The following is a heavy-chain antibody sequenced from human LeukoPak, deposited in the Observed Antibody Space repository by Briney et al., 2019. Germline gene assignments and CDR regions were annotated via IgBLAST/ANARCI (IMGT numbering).Heavy chain of an antibody. CDR3: ARALASLVVPAATRGFDY. CDR2: IYDSVFT. CDR1: GGSISSYY. D-gene: IGHD2-2*01. V-gene: IGHV4-59*08. J-gene: IGHJ4*02. Sequence: PSETLSLTCTVSGGSISSYYWSWIRQPPGKGLEWIGYIYDSVFTKYNPFLKSRVTISVDTSKSQFSLRLSSVTAADTAVYYCARALASLVVPAATRGFDYWGQGTLVTVSS.